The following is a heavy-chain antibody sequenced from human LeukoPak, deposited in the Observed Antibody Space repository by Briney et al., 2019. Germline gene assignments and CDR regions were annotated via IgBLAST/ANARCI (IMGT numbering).Heavy chain of an antibody. J-gene: IGHJ3*01. V-gene: IGHV3-7*01. CDR1: GFTFSSYW. D-gene: IGHD2-2*01. Sequence: GGSLRLSCAASGFTFSSYWMSWVRQAPGKGLEWVANIKQDGSEKYYVDSVKGRFTISRDNAENSLSLQVNSLRDDDTAVYYCARDIPGAASAFDVWGQGTMVTVSS. CDR3: ARDIPGAASAFDV. CDR2: IKQDGSEK.